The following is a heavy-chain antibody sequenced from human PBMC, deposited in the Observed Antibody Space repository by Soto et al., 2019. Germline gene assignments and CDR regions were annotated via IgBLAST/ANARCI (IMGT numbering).Heavy chain of an antibody. D-gene: IGHD2-2*02. Sequence: PGGSLRLSCAASGFTFSSYWMSWVRQAPGKGLEWVANIRQDGSEKYYVDSVKGLFTISRDNAKSSLYLQMNSLRAEDTAVYYCARTGLYQYYYYMDVWGKGTTVTV. CDR3: ARTGLYQYYYYMDV. CDR2: IRQDGSEK. J-gene: IGHJ6*03. V-gene: IGHV3-7*01. CDR1: GFTFSSYW.